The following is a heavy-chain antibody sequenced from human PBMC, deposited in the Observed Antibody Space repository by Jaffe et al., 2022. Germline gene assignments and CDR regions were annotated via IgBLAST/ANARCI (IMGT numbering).Heavy chain of an antibody. V-gene: IGHV3-23*01. CDR1: GLTFSSSV. D-gene: IGHD2-21*01. CDR2: IGGDGRLK. J-gene: IGHJ5*01. Sequence: DVQLLESGGGSVYPGGSLRLSCAASGLTFSSSVMSWVRQAPGKGLEWVAVIGGDGRLKTYADSVKGRFTVSRDSFKSSVYLEMNNVRAEDTAVYYCAHDLGYCSGSDCYSRWFDFWGQGTLVTVSS. CDR3: AHDLGYCSGSDCYSRWFDF.